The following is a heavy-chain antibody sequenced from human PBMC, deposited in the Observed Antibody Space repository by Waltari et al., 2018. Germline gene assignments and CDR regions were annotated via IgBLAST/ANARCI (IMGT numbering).Heavy chain of an antibody. CDR2: IIPIFGTA. D-gene: IGHD2-15*01. CDR3: ARDLREHCSGGSCYSEDYYYYMDV. V-gene: IGHV1-69*13. Sequence: QVQLVQSGAEVKKPGSSVKVSCKASGGTFSSYAISWVRQAPGQGLEWMGGIIPIFGTANYAQKVQGRVTITADESTSTAYMELSSLRSEDTAVYYCARDLREHCSGGSCYSEDYYYYMDVWGKGTTVTVSS. J-gene: IGHJ6*03. CDR1: GGTFSSYA.